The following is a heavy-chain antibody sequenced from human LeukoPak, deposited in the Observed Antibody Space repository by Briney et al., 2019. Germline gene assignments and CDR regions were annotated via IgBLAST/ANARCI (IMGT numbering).Heavy chain of an antibody. Sequence: GGSLRLSCAASGFTFSSYSMNRVRQAPGKGLEWVSYISSSSSTIYYADSVKGRFTISRDNAKNSLYLQMNSLRAEDTAVYYCARGFGSYYSYFDYWGQGTLVTVSS. D-gene: IGHD3-10*01. CDR1: GFTFSSYS. V-gene: IGHV3-48*04. J-gene: IGHJ4*02. CDR3: ARGFGSYYSYFDY. CDR2: ISSSSSTI.